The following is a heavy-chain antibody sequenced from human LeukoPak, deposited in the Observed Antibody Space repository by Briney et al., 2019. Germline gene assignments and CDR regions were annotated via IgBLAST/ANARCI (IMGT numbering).Heavy chain of an antibody. CDR2: IYTSGST. Sequence: PSETLSLTCTVSGGSISSGSYYWSWSRQPAGKGLEWIGRIYTSGSTNYNPSLKSRVTISVDTSKNQFSLKLSSVTAADTAVYYCAREMRYCSGGSCYSGFDYWGQGTLVTVSS. D-gene: IGHD2-15*01. V-gene: IGHV4-61*02. J-gene: IGHJ4*02. CDR1: GGSISSGSYY. CDR3: AREMRYCSGGSCYSGFDY.